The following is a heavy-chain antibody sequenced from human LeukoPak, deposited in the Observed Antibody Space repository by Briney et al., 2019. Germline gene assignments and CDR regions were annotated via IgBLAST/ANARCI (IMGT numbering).Heavy chain of an antibody. V-gene: IGHV4-38-2*02. CDR2: IYHSGST. Sequence: KPSETLSLTCTVSGYSISSGYYWGWIRQPPGKGLEWIGSIYHSGSTYYNPSLKSRVTISVDTSKNQFSLKLSSVTAADTAVYYCATSSNPDASLVVVPAAPFDYWGQGTLVTVSS. D-gene: IGHD2-2*01. CDR1: GYSISSGYY. J-gene: IGHJ4*02. CDR3: ATSSNPDASLVVVPAAPFDY.